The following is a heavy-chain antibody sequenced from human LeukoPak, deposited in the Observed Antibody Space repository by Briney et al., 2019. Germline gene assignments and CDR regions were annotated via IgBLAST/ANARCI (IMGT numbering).Heavy chain of an antibody. CDR3: MRGGIGYDSDY. J-gene: IGHJ4*02. D-gene: IGHD5-12*01. CDR1: GGSISSSAYY. V-gene: IGHV4-30-2*01. Sequence: SETLSLTCTVSGGSISSSAYYCSWIRQPPGKGLEWVGYIRHTGNTNYNPSLKSRVTISADRSKNQFSLNLSSVTAADTAVYYCMRGGIGYDSDYWGQGTLVTVSS. CDR2: IRHTGNT.